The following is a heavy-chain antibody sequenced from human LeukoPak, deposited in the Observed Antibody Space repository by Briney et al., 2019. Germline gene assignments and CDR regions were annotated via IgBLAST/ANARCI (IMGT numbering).Heavy chain of an antibody. CDR1: EFTFNRYW. CDR3: TRDALFGSGRTHLDF. CDR2: IKHDGSEA. V-gene: IGHV3-7*04. Sequence: PGGSLRLSCAASEFTFNRYWMSWVRQAPGKGLQWVANIKHDGSEAHYVDSVKGRFTISRDNAKSSLSLQMSSLNVDDTGVYFCTRDALFGSGRTHLDFWSQGTLVSVSS. J-gene: IGHJ4*02. D-gene: IGHD3-10*01.